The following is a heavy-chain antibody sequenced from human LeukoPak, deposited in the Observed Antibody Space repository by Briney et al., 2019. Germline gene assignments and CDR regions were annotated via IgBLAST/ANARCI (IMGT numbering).Heavy chain of an antibody. CDR2: INPSGGST. CDR1: GYTFTSYY. V-gene: IGHV1-46*01. D-gene: IGHD3-10*01. CDR3: AIRFINRAFDY. Sequence: ASVKVSCKASGYTFTSYYMHWVRQAPGQGLEWMGIINPSGGSTSYAQKFQGRVTMTRDTSTSTVYMELSSLTSEDTAVYYCAIRFINRAFDYWGQGTLVTVSS. J-gene: IGHJ4*02.